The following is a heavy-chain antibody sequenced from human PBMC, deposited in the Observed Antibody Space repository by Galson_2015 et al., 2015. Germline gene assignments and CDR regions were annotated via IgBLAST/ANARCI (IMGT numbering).Heavy chain of an antibody. J-gene: IGHJ4*02. CDR3: ARRINNYDS. V-gene: IGHV3-49*04. CDR1: GFDFGDFA. CDR2: VRVSTFGATT. D-gene: IGHD2/OR15-2a*01. Sequence: SLRISCAGSGFDFGDFAMTWVRQAPGKGLEWVGFVRVSTFGATTEIAASVRGRFAISRNDSKSVAYLHMTSLRTEDTAVYYCARRINNYDSWGQGTRVIVSS.